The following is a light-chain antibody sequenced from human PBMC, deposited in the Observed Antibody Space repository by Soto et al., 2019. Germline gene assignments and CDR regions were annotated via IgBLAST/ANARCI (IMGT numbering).Light chain of an antibody. Sequence: DIQMTQSPSAMSASVGDRVTISFGASQDIGNHLAWFQQKPGKVPQRLIYAASSLQTGVPSRFSGSGSGTDFTLTINSLQPEDFATYYCLQHDSFPPTFGQGTRLEIK. J-gene: IGKJ5*01. CDR2: AAS. V-gene: IGKV1-17*03. CDR3: LQHDSFPPT. CDR1: QDIGNH.